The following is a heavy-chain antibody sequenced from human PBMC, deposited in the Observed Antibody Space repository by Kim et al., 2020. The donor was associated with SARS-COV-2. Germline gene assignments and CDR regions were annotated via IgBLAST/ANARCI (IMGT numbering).Heavy chain of an antibody. D-gene: IGHD6-19*01. CDR1: GGSISSSSYY. Sequence: SETLSLTCTVSGGSISSSSYYWGWIRQPPGKGLEWIGSIYYSGSTYYNPSLKSRVTISVDTSKNQFSLKLSSVTAADTAVYYCAIRGLGWLGFDPWGQGTLVTVSS. V-gene: IGHV4-39*01. J-gene: IGHJ5*02. CDR2: IYYSGST. CDR3: AIRGLGWLGFDP.